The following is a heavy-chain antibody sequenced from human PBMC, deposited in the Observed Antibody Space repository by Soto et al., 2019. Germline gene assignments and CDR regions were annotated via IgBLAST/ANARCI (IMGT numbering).Heavy chain of an antibody. V-gene: IGHV3-33*08. CDR2: IWYDGSNK. CDR3: ARDMSVLRFLVRYYGMDV. Sequence: GGSLRLSCAASGFTFSSYAMSWVRQAPGKGLEWVAVIWYDGSNKYYADSVKGRFTISRDNSKNTLYLQMNSLRAEDTAVYYCARDMSVLRFLVRYYGMDVWGQGTTVTVSS. D-gene: IGHD3-3*01. CDR1: GFTFSSYA. J-gene: IGHJ6*02.